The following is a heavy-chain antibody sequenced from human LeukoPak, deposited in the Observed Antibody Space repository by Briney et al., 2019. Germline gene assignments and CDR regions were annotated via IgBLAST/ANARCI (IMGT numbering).Heavy chain of an antibody. V-gene: IGHV1-2*06. CDR2: INPNSGGT. D-gene: IGHD5-24*01. CDR3: ARDGGDGYNYWYFDL. CDR1: GYTFTGYY. J-gene: IGHJ2*01. Sequence: ASVKVSCKASGYTFTGYYMHWVRQAPGQGLEWMGRINPNSGGTNYAQKFQGRVTMTRDTSISTAYMELSSVTAADTAVYYCARDGGDGYNYWYFDLWGRGTLVTVSS.